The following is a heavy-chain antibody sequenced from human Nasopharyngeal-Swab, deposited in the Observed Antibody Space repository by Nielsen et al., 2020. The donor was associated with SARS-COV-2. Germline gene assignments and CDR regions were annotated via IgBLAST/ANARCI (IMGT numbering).Heavy chain of an antibody. CDR1: GFTFSSYA. D-gene: IGHD3-22*01. CDR3: AKRPVYYYDSSGYYPPFDY. V-gene: IGHV3-23*01. CDR2: ISGSGGST. J-gene: IGHJ4*02. Sequence: GGSLRLSCAASGFTFSSYAMSWVSKAQGKGLEWVSAISGSGGSTYYADSVKGRFTISRDNSKNTLYLQMNSLRAEDTAVYYCAKRPVYYYDSSGYYPPFDYWGQGTLVTVSS.